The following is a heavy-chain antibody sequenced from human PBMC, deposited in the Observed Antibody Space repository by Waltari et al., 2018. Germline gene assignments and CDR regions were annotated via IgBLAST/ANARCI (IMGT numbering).Heavy chain of an antibody. J-gene: IGHJ5*02. Sequence: QMQLVQSGPEVKKSGTSVKVSCKASGFTFTSSAMQWVRQARGQRLEWIAGFVVGSGNTNYAKKFQERVTITRDMSTSTAYMELSSLRSEDTAVYYCAADDSSSGYRFDPWGQGTLVTVSS. CDR1: GFTFTSSA. CDR3: AADDSSSGYRFDP. D-gene: IGHD3-22*01. CDR2: FVVGSGNT. V-gene: IGHV1-58*02.